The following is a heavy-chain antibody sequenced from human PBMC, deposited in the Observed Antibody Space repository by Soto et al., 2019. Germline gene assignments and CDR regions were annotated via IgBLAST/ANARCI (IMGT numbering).Heavy chain of an antibody. Sequence: SETQSLTSTVSGGSVRSGSYYWSWIRQPPGKGLEWIGYIYYSGSTNYNPSLKSRVTISVDTSKNQFSLKLSSVTAADTAVYYCARDHLLSDYYYYGMDVWGQGTTVTVSS. J-gene: IGHJ6*02. CDR3: ARDHLLSDYYYYGMDV. CDR2: IYYSGST. CDR1: GGSVRSGSYY. V-gene: IGHV4-61*01. D-gene: IGHD3-10*01.